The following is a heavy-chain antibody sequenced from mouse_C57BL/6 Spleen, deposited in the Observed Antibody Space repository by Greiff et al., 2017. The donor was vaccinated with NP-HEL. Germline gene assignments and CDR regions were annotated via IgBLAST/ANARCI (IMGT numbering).Heavy chain of an antibody. Sequence: VQLQQPGAELVRPGSSVKLSCKASGYTFTSYWMDWVKQRPGQGLEWIGNIYPSDSETHYNPKFKDKATLTVDKSYSTASLQLSSLTSEASAVYYCATGTGFAYWGQGTLVTVSA. J-gene: IGHJ3*01. CDR3: ATGTGFAY. V-gene: IGHV1-61*01. CDR2: IYPSDSET. CDR1: GYTFTSYW. D-gene: IGHD3-3*01.